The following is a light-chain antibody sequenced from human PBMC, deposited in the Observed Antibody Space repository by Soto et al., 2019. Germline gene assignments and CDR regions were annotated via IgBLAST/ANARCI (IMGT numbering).Light chain of an antibody. Sequence: QSALPQPASVSGSPGQSITLSCTGTSSDVGSYNLVSWYQQHPGKAPKLMMYEGSKRPSGVSNRFSGSKSGNTASLTISGLQAEDEADYYCCSYAGSRGLVFGGGTKVTVL. CDR1: SSDVGSYNL. J-gene: IGLJ2*01. CDR2: EGS. V-gene: IGLV2-23*01. CDR3: CSYAGSRGLV.